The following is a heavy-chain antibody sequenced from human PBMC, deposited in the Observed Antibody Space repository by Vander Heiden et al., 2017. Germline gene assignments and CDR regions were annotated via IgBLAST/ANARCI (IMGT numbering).Heavy chain of an antibody. J-gene: IGHJ4*02. CDR2: VDPSGVST. CDR3: ARARVGNYFDY. V-gene: IGHV1-46*01. D-gene: IGHD2-15*01. CDR1: GYTFPSYD. Sequence: QVQLVQSGAALKKPGASVKASCKASGYTFPSYDMPWMRQAPGQGLEWMGVVDPSGVSTSYAQKFQGRAIMTRDTSTSTVYMELSSLRSEDTAVYYCARARVGNYFDYWGQGTLVTVSS.